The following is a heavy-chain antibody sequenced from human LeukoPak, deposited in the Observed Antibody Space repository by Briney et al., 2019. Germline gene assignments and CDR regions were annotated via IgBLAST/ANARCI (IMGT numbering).Heavy chain of an antibody. CDR3: ARDRDGYNAFDY. D-gene: IGHD5-24*01. V-gene: IGHV4-30-4*08. CDR2: IYYSGST. J-gene: IGHJ4*02. Sequence: PPQTLSLTCNVSGVSISSGDYYWSWIRQPPGMGLEWIGYIYYSGSTYYNPSLKSRVTISVDTSKNQFSLKLNSVTAADTAVYYCARDRDGYNAFDYWGQGTLVTVSS. CDR1: GVSISSGDYY.